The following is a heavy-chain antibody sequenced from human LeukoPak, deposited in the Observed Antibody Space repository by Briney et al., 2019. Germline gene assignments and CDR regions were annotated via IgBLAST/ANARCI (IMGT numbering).Heavy chain of an antibody. V-gene: IGHV4-34*01. CDR1: GGSFSGYY. CDR3: ASDRIWFGESTNEY. J-gene: IGHJ4*02. D-gene: IGHD3-10*01. CDR2: INHSGST. Sequence: ETLSLTCAVYGGSFSGYYWSWIRPPPGKGLEWIGEINHSGSTNYNPSLKSRVTISVDTSKNQFSLKLSSVTAADTAFYYCASDRIWFGESTNEYWGQGTLVTVSS.